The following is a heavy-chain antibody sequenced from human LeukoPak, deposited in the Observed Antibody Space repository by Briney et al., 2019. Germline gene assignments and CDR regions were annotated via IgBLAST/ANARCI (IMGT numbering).Heavy chain of an antibody. CDR2: ISWNSGSI. Sequence: GGSLRLSCAASGFTFDDYAMHWVRQAPGKGLEWVSGISWNSGSIGYADSVKGRFTISRDNAKNSLYLQMNSLRAEDMALYYCAKDMNYYDSSGYDYWGQGTLVTVSP. D-gene: IGHD3-22*01. V-gene: IGHV3-9*03. CDR1: GFTFDDYA. J-gene: IGHJ4*02. CDR3: AKDMNYYDSSGYDY.